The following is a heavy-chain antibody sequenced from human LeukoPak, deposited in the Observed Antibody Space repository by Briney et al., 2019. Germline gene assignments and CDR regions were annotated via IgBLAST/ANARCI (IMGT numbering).Heavy chain of an antibody. CDR3: ARGGSYYDSSGFPPHFDY. D-gene: IGHD3-22*01. CDR1: GGSISSNDHY. Sequence: SETLSLTCTVSGGSISSNDHYWSWIRQPPGKGLEWIGYIYIDGSTYYNPSLKSRATISVDRSKNQFSLKLSSVTAADTAVYYCARGGSYYDSSGFPPHFDYWGQGTLVTVSS. V-gene: IGHV4-30-4*01. J-gene: IGHJ4*02. CDR2: IYIDGST.